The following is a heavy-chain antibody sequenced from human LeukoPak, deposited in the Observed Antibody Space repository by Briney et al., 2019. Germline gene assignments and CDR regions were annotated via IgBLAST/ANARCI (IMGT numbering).Heavy chain of an antibody. CDR3: AKGSVAEALFDY. CDR1: GFTFSSYA. J-gene: IGHJ4*02. V-gene: IGHV3-23*01. CDR2: ISGSGGST. Sequence: PGGSLRLSCAASGFTFSSYAMSWVRQAPGKGLEWVSAISGSGGSTYYADSVKGRFTISRDNSKKSLYLQMNSLRAEDTAVYYCAKGSVAEALFDYWGQGTLVTVSS. D-gene: IGHD6-19*01.